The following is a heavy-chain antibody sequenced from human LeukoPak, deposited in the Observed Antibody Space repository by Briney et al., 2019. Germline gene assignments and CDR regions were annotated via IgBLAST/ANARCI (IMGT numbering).Heavy chain of an antibody. CDR3: ARRVRGVVIFSRAQGSFDL. CDR2: MHPSNGDT. J-gene: IGHJ3*01. V-gene: IGHV1-8*02. CDR1: GYTFTSYG. D-gene: IGHD3-10*01. Sequence: ASVKVSCKASGYTFTSYGISWVRQAPGQGLEWMGWMHPSNGDTGYAQKFQGRVTMTRNTSTTTAYMELSSLRSDDTAVYYCARRVRGVVIFSRAQGSFDLWGQGTLVTVSS.